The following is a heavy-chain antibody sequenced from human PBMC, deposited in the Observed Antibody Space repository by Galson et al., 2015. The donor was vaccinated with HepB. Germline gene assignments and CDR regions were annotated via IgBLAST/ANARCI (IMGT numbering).Heavy chain of an antibody. CDR1: GFTFSSNW. J-gene: IGHJ5*02. V-gene: IGHV3-74*01. CDR3: ARERHSSTYTPNWFDP. CDR2: INGDASST. Sequence: SLRLSCAASGFTFSSNWMHWVRQAPGKGLEWVSRINGDASSTIYADSVQGRFTISRDNARNTLSLQLNSLSAADTAVYYCARERHSSTYTPNWFDPWGQGTLVTVSS. D-gene: IGHD2-2*01.